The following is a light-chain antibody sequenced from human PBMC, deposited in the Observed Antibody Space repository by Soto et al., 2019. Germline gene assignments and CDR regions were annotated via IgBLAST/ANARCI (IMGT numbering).Light chain of an antibody. V-gene: IGKV3-15*01. Sequence: IVMTQSPVTLSVSPGERDTLSFRASQSVGSNLAWYQQRPGRPPSLLIYGASTRATGVSARFSGSGSGTEFTLTISSLKSEDFAVYYCQHYSNWPAFGQGTRLEI. CDR2: GAS. J-gene: IGKJ5*01. CDR1: QSVGSN. CDR3: QHYSNWPA.